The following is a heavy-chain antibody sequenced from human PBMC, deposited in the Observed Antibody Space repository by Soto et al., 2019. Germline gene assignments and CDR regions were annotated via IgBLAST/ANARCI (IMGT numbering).Heavy chain of an antibody. CDR3: VRRHVSATGIDWFDP. CDR1: GYTFTGYG. D-gene: IGHD6-13*01. Sequence: GASVKVSCKXSGYTFTGYGIHWVRQAPGQRLEWMGWINAANGDTKYSPKFQGRVTITRDTSASTAYMELSSLRSEDTAVYYCVRRHVSATGIDWFDPWGQGTLVTVSS. V-gene: IGHV1-3*01. J-gene: IGHJ5*02. CDR2: INAANGDT.